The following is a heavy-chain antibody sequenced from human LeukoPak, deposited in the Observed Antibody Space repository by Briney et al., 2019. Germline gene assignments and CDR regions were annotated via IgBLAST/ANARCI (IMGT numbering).Heavy chain of an antibody. CDR3: ARWVTYYYDTSGYYYDY. CDR2: ISSSSSTI. CDR1: GFTFSSYS. D-gene: IGHD3-22*01. Sequence: GGSLRLSCAASGFTFSSYSMNWVRQAPGKGLEWVSYISSSSSTIYYADSVKGRFTISRDNAKNSLYLQMNSLRDEDTAVYYCARWVTYYYDTSGYYYDYWGQGTLVSVSS. V-gene: IGHV3-48*02. J-gene: IGHJ4*02.